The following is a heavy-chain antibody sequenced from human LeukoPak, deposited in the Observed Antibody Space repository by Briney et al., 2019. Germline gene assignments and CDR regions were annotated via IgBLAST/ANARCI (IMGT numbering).Heavy chain of an antibody. CDR1: GGSISSYY. CDR2: IYYSGTT. V-gene: IGHV4-59*01. D-gene: IGHD6-13*01. J-gene: IGHJ4*02. Sequence: SSETLSLTCTVSGGSISSYYWSWIRQPPGKGLEWIGYIYYSGTTNYNPSLKSRVTISVDTSKNQFSLKLSSVTAADTAVYYRARGVYIAAAQYAYWGQGTLVTVSS. CDR3: ARGVYIAAAQYAY.